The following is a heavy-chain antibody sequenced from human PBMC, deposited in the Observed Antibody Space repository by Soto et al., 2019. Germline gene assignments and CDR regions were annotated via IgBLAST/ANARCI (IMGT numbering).Heavy chain of an antibody. D-gene: IGHD2-21*02. CDR1: GFTFSSYG. CDR3: ARDSVAYCGGDCELIFDY. V-gene: IGHV3-33*01. CDR2: IWYDGSNK. J-gene: IGHJ4*02. Sequence: PGGSLRLSCAASGFTFSSYGMHWVRQAPGKGLEWVAVIWYDGSNKYYADSVKGRFTISRDNSKNTLYLQMNSLRAEDTAVYYCARDSVAYCGGDCELIFDYWGQGTLVTVSS.